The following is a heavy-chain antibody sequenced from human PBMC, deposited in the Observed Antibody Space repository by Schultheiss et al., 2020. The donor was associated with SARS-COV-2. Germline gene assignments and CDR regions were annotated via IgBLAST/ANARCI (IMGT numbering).Heavy chain of an antibody. CDR2: IKSKTDGGTT. CDR1: GFTFSDHY. D-gene: IGHD2-2*02. V-gene: IGHV3-15*01. Sequence: GGSLRLSCAASGFTFSDHYMDWVRQAPGKGLEWVGRIKSKTDGGTTDYAAPVKGRFTISRDDSKNTLYLQMNSLKTEDTAVYYCTTEGIVVVPAAIRGAFDYWGQGTLVTVSS. CDR3: TTEGIVVVPAAIRGAFDY. J-gene: IGHJ4*02.